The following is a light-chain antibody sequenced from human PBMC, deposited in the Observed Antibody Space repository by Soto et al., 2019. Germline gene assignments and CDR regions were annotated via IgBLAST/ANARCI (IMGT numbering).Light chain of an antibody. V-gene: IGLV2-14*01. Sequence: VLTQPASMSGSPGQSITISCTGTSSDVGGYNYVSWYQQHPGKAPKLMIYEVSNRPSGVSNRFSGSKSGNTASLTISGLQAEDEADYYCSSYTSSSAPHVFGTGTKVTVL. CDR3: SSYTSSSAPHV. J-gene: IGLJ1*01. CDR2: EVS. CDR1: SSDVGGYNY.